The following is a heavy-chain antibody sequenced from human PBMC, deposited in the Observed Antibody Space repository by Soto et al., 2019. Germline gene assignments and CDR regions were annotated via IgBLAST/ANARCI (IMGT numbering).Heavy chain of an antibody. CDR3: ARGVGSGTYYNQYNWFDP. CDR1: GYTFTSYA. V-gene: IGHV1-3*01. D-gene: IGHD3-10*01. Sequence: ASVKVSCKASGYTFTSYAMHWVRQAPGQRLEWMGWINAGNGNTKYSQKFQGRVTITSDTSATTAYMELRSLRSDDTAVYYCARGVGSGTYYNQYNWFDPWGQGTLVTVSS. J-gene: IGHJ5*02. CDR2: INAGNGNT.